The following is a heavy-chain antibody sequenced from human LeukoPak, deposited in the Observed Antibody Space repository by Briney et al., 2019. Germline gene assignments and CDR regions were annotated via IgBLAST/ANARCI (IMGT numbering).Heavy chain of an antibody. D-gene: IGHD3-22*01. CDR2: IYYSGST. V-gene: IGHV4-61*08. CDR1: GDSVASGGYY. J-gene: IGHJ4*02. CDR3: AISSAGLFDY. Sequence: SETLSLTCTVSGDSVASGGYYWNWIRQPPGKGLEWIGYIYYSGSTNYNPSLKSRVTISVDTSKNQFSLKLSSVTAADTAVYYCAISSAGLFDYWGQGTLVTVSS.